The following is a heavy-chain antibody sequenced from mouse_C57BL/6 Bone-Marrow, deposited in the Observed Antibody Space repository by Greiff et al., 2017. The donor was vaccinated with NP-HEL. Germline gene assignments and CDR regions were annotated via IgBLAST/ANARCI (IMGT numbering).Heavy chain of an antibody. D-gene: IGHD1-1*01. CDR2: IDPSDSET. CDR3: AREITTVVATHFDY. Sequence: QVQLQQPGAELVRPGSSVKLSCKASGYTFTSYWMHWVKQRPIQGLEWIGNIDPSDSETHYNQKFKDKATLTVDKSSSTAYMQLSSLTSEDSAVYYCAREITTVVATHFDYWGQGTTLTVSS. J-gene: IGHJ2*01. CDR1: GYTFTSYW. V-gene: IGHV1-52*01.